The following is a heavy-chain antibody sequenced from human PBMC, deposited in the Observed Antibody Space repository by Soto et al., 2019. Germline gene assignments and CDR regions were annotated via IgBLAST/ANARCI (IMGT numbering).Heavy chain of an antibody. J-gene: IGHJ4*02. CDR2: ISWNSGSI. D-gene: IGHD3-9*01. Sequence: EVQLVESGGGLVQPGRSLRLSCAASGFTFEDYAMHWVRQAPGKGLEWVSGISWNSGSIGYADSVKGRFTISRDNAKNSLYLQMNSLRAEDTALYYCAKGYDILTGYSLRTFFDYWGQGTLVTVSS. CDR1: GFTFEDYA. V-gene: IGHV3-9*01. CDR3: AKGYDILTGYSLRTFFDY.